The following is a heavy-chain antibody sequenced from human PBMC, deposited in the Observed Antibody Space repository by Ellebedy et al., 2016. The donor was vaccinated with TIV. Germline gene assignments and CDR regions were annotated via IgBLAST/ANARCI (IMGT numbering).Heavy chain of an antibody. CDR1: GYTFTRNA. J-gene: IGHJ4*02. Sequence: AASVKVSCKASGYTFTRNAMHWVRQAPGHRLEWMGWINAGTANTKYSQKFQGRVTITRDTSASTAYMELSSLRSEDTAVYYCARSGDTSMAFTPSLDYWGQGTLVTVSS. D-gene: IGHD5-18*01. CDR2: INAGTANT. V-gene: IGHV1-3*01. CDR3: ARSGDTSMAFTPSLDY.